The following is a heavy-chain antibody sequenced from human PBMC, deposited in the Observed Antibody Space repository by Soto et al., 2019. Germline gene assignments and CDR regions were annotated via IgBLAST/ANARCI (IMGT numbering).Heavy chain of an antibody. CDR1: GFTFSNAW. CDR2: IKSKTDGRTT. Sequence: EVQLVESGGGLVKPGGSLRLSCAASGFTFSNAWMSWVRRAPGKWLAWVGRIKSKTDGRTTDYAAPVKGRFTISRDDSKNTLYLQMNSLKTEYTAGYYCTTDVSGRWYFDYWGQGTLVTVSS. V-gene: IGHV3-15*01. D-gene: IGHD6-13*01. CDR3: TTDVSGRWYFDY. J-gene: IGHJ4*02.